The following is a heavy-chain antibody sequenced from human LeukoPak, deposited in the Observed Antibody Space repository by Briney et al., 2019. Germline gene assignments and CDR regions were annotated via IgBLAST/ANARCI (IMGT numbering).Heavy chain of an antibody. CDR1: GFTFDDYA. Sequence: PGGSLRLSCAASGFTFDDYAMHWVRQAPGKGLEWVSGISWNSGSIGYADSVKGRFTISRDNAKNSLYLQMNSLRAEDTAFYYCAKSPRHDIVVVPAAIGGWYFDYWGQGTLVTVSS. CDR3: AKSPRHDIVVVPAAIGGWYFDY. J-gene: IGHJ4*02. D-gene: IGHD2-2*02. CDR2: ISWNSGSI. V-gene: IGHV3-9*01.